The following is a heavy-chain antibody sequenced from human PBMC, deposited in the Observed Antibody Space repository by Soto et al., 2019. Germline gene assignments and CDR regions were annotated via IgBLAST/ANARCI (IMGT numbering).Heavy chain of an antibody. J-gene: IGHJ6*02. D-gene: IGHD6-13*01. Sequence: PSETLSLTCTVSGGSISSSSYYWGWIRQPPGKGLEWIGSIYYSGSTYYNPSLKSRVTISVDTSKNQFSLKLSSVTAADTAVYYCARHTYSSSWYGGGDYYYYGMDVWGQGTTVT. CDR1: GGSISSSSYY. V-gene: IGHV4-39*01. CDR3: ARHTYSSSWYGGGDYYYYGMDV. CDR2: IYYSGST.